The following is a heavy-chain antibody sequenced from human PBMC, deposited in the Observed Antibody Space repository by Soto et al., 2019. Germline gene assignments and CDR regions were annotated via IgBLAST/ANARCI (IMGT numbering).Heavy chain of an antibody. J-gene: IGHJ4*02. V-gene: IGHV3-30*18. Sequence: QVQLVESGGGVVQPGRSLRLSCAASGFTFSSYGMHWVRQAPGKGLEWVAIISYDGSNKYYADSVKGRFTISRDNSKNTLYLQMNSLRAEDTALYYCAKDIGQWVAVAGRGPYCGQGTLVTVSS. CDR2: ISYDGSNK. CDR1: GFTFSSYG. CDR3: AKDIGQWVAVAGRGPY. D-gene: IGHD6-19*01.